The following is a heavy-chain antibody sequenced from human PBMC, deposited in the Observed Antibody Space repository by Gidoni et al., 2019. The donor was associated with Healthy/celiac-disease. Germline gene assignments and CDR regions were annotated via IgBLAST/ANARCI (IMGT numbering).Heavy chain of an antibody. Sequence: GWISAYNGNTNYAQKLQGRVTMTTDTSTSTAYMELRSLRSDDTAVYYCARDLWFGELCSWGQGTLVTVSS. CDR3: ARDLWFGELCS. J-gene: IGHJ4*02. CDR2: ISAYNGNT. D-gene: IGHD3-10*01. V-gene: IGHV1-18*01.